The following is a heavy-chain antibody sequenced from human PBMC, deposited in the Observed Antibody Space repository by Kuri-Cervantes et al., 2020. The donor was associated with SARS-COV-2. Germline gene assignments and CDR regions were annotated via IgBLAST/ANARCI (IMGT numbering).Heavy chain of an antibody. Sequence: SETLSLTCTVSGGSVSSDSYYWSWIRQPPGKGLEWIGYIHYSGNTNYNPSLKSRVTISVDTSKNQFSLKLSSVTAADTAVYYCARDGRAYCGGDCGLFDYWGQGTRVTVSS. D-gene: IGHD2-21*02. CDR3: ARDGRAYCGGDCGLFDY. V-gene: IGHV4-61*01. CDR2: IHYSGNT. CDR1: GGSVSSDSYY. J-gene: IGHJ4*02.